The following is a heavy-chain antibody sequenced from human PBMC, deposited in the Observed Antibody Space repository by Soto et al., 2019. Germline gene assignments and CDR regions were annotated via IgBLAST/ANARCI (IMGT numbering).Heavy chain of an antibody. J-gene: IGHJ4*02. Sequence: SETLSLTCTVSHGTISSSSYYGGWIRHPPGNGLEWIRTIYYIGTTNYNPSLKSRVTISVDTYHKQFYINLNSFTAEDTGVYYCASLLGIQFDYWGQGGLSTVPA. CDR2: IYYIGTT. V-gene: IGHV4-39*01. CDR3: ASLLGIQFDY. D-gene: IGHD1-20*01. CDR1: HGTISSSSYY.